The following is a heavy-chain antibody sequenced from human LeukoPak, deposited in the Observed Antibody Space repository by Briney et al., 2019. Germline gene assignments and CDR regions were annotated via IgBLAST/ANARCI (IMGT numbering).Heavy chain of an antibody. Sequence: EASVKVSCKASGGTFSSYAISWMRQAPGQGLEWMGGIIPIFGTANYAQKFQGRVTITADESTSTAYMELSSLRSEDTAVYYCASGSHYYDSSGYQFDYWGQGTLVTVSS. CDR2: IIPIFGTA. V-gene: IGHV1-69*13. CDR1: GGTFSSYA. D-gene: IGHD3-22*01. CDR3: ASGSHYYDSSGYQFDY. J-gene: IGHJ4*02.